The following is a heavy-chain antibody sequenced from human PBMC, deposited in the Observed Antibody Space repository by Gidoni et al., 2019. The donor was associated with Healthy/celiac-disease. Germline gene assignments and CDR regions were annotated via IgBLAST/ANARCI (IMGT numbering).Heavy chain of an antibody. CDR1: GYSFTSYW. CDR2: IYPGDSDT. Sequence: EVQLVQSGAEVKKPGESLKISCTGSGYSFTSYWIGWVRQMPGKGLEWMGIIYPGDSDTRYSPSFQGQVTISADKSISTAYLQWSSLKASDTAMYYCAFPYGRAVAGTSDAFDIWGQGTMVTVSS. CDR3: AFPYGRAVAGTSDAFDI. D-gene: IGHD6-19*01. J-gene: IGHJ3*02. V-gene: IGHV5-51*03.